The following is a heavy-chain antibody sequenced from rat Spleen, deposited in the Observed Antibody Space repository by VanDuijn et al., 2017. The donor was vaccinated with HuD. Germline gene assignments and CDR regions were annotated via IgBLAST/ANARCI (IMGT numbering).Heavy chain of an antibody. J-gene: IGHJ3*01. CDR3: ARDWHYDGYSGWFAY. V-gene: IGHV2-15*01. CDR1: GFSLISYS. Sequence: QVQLKESGPGLVQPSQTLSLTCTVSGFSLISYSVSWVRQPPGKGLEWMGGLWGDGSTDYNSTLKSRLSISKDTSKRQVFLKMNSLQTEDTATYYCARDWHYDGYSGWFAYWGQGTLVTVSS. CDR2: LWGDGST. D-gene: IGHD1-12*03.